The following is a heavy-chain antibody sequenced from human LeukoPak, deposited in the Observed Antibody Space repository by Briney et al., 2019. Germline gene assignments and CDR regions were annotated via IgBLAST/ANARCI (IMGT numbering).Heavy chain of an antibody. CDR1: GGSISSYY. J-gene: IGHJ4*02. CDR2: IYYSGST. D-gene: IGHD3-9*01. V-gene: IGHV4-59*08. CDR3: ARGNYDILTGQGPLDY. Sequence: SETLSLTCTVSGGSISSYYWSWIRQPPGKGLEWIGYIYYSGSTNYNPSLKSRVTISVDTSKNQFSLKLSSVTPADTAVYYCARGNYDILTGQGPLDYWGQGTLVTVSS.